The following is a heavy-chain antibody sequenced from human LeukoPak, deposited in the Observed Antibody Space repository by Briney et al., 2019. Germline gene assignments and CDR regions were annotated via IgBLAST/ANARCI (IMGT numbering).Heavy chain of an antibody. V-gene: IGHV3-33*06. J-gene: IGHJ4*02. D-gene: IGHD3-3*01. Sequence: AGGSLRLSCAASGFTFSSYGMHWVRQAPGKGLEWVAVIWYDGSNKYYADSVKGRFTISRDNSKNTLYLQMNSLRAEDTAVYYGAKVSRIAIFGVVTTNFDYWGQGTLVTVSS. CDR3: AKVSRIAIFGVVTTNFDY. CDR1: GFTFSSYG. CDR2: IWYDGSNK.